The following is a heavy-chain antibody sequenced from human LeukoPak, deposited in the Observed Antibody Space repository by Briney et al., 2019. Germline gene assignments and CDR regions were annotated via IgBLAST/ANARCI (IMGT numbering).Heavy chain of an antibody. Sequence: GGSLRLSRASSGFTFSTYSMTWVRQAPGKGLEWVSNISSSGSTIYYADTVKCRFTIYRDNAKNSLFLQMNSLRAEDTAVYYCAREYYYDSSDYTDYWGQGTLVTVSS. D-gene: IGHD3-22*01. J-gene: IGHJ4*02. CDR1: GFTFSTYS. CDR3: AREYYYDSSDYTDY. V-gene: IGHV3-48*04. CDR2: ISSSGSTI.